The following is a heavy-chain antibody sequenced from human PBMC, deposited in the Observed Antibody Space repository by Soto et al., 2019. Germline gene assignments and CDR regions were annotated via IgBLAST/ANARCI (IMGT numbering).Heavy chain of an antibody. D-gene: IGHD1-7*01. CDR2: TWYDGSTT. CDR3: VRDSEWELTIGFEV. CDR1: GFSFSNYG. Sequence: QVHLVESGGGVVQPGTSLRLSCAASGFSFSNYGMHWVRQAPGKGLEWVAVTWYDGSTTYYADSVRGRFTVSRDNPKNQLYLQMDSLRDEDTAVYFCVRDSEWELTIGFEVWGQGTTVIVSS. V-gene: IGHV3-33*01. J-gene: IGHJ3*01.